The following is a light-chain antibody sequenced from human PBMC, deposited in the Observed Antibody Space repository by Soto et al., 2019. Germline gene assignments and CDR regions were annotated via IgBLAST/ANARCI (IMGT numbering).Light chain of an antibody. J-gene: IGKJ5*01. V-gene: IGKV3-20*01. CDR2: GAS. Sequence: EIVLAQSPGTLSLSPGERATLSCRASQSVSSSYLAWYQQKPGQAPRLLIYGASSRATSIPNRFSGSGSGTGFTLTISRLEPEDVAVYDDQQYGSSPPITFGQGTRVESK. CDR1: QSVSSSY. CDR3: QQYGSSPPIT.